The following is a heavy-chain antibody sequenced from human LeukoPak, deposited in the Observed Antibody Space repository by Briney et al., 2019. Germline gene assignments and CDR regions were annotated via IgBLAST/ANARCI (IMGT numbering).Heavy chain of an antibody. J-gene: IGHJ3*02. V-gene: IGHV1-2*02. D-gene: IGHD1-26*01. Sequence: ASVKVSCKASGYTFTGYYMHWVRQAPGQGLEWMGWINPNSGGTNYAQKFQDRVTMTRDTSISTAYMELSRLRSDDTAVYYCARDYSGSYSDAFDIWGQGTMVTVSS. CDR3: ARDYSGSYSDAFDI. CDR2: INPNSGGT. CDR1: GYTFTGYY.